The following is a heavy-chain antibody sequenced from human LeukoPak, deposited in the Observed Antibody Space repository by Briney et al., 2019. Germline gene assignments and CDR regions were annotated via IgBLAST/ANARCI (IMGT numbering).Heavy chain of an antibody. Sequence: SGTLSLTCAVSGGSISSSNWWSWVRQPPGKGLEWIGEIYHSGSTNYNPSLKSRVTISVDKSKNQFSLKLSSVTAADTAVYYCARNGGMILTGYMGYWGQGTLVTVSS. V-gene: IGHV4-4*02. CDR1: GGSISSSNW. CDR2: IYHSGST. CDR3: ARNGGMILTGYMGY. D-gene: IGHD3-9*01. J-gene: IGHJ4*02.